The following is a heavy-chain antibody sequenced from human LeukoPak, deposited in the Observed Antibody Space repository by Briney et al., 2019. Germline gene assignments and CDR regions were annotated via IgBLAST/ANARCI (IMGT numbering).Heavy chain of an antibody. CDR3: ARQQWHPIFDY. V-gene: IGHV4-39*01. D-gene: IGHD6-19*01. CDR2: IYYSGST. J-gene: IGHJ4*02. CDR1: GGSISSSSYY. Sequence: PSETLSPTCTVSGGSISSSSYYWGWIRQPPGKGLEWIGSIYYSGSTYYNPSLKSRVTISVDTSKNQFSLKLSSVTAADTAVYYCARQQWHPIFDYWGQGTLVTVSS.